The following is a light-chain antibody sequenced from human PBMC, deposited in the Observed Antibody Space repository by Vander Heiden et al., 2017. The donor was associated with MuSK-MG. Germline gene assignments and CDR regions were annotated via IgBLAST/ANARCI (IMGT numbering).Light chain of an antibody. Sequence: SSALTPPPSLSVSPGQTASITCAGDKLGDKYACWYQQKPGQSPVLVIYQDSKRPSGIPERFSGSNSGNTATLTISGTQAMDEADYYCQAWDSSTAVFGGGTKLTVL. J-gene: IGLJ2*01. CDR3: QAWDSSTAV. V-gene: IGLV3-1*01. CDR2: QDS. CDR1: KLGDKY.